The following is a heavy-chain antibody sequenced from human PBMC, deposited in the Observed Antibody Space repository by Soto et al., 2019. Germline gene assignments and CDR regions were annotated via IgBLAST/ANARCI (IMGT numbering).Heavy chain of an antibody. CDR1: GGTFSSYA. Sequence: QVQLVQSGAEVKKPGSSVKVSCKASGGTFSSYAISWVRQAPGQGLEWMGGIIPIFGTANYAQKFQGRVTITADESTSTAYMELSSMRSEVTAVYHCAGGYSGLMYYYGMDVWGQETTVTVSS. D-gene: IGHD5-12*01. J-gene: IGHJ6*02. V-gene: IGHV1-69*01. CDR3: AGGYSGLMYYYGMDV. CDR2: IIPIFGTA.